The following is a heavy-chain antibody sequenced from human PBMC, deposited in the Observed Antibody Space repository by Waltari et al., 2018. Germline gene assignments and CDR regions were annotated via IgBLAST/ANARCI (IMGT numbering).Heavy chain of an antibody. CDR2: ISYDGSNK. V-gene: IGHV3-30-3*01. J-gene: IGHJ4*02. CDR3: AREGDGFQGYFDY. Sequence: QVQLVESGGGVVQPGRSLRLSCAASGFPFSRYAMHWVRQAPGKGLEWVAVISYDGSNKYYADSVKGRFTISRDNSKNTLYLQMNSLRAEDTAVYYCAREGDGFQGYFDYWGQGTLVTVSS. D-gene: IGHD3-16*01. CDR1: GFPFSRYA.